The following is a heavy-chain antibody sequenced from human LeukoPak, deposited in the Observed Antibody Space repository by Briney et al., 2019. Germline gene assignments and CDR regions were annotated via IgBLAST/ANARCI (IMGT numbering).Heavy chain of an antibody. V-gene: IGHV3-53*01. CDR3: VSRNCSDGDCYFAGADPFDH. D-gene: IGHD2-21*01. CDR1: GFTFSSTY. J-gene: IGHJ4*02. Sequence: GGSLRLSCAASGFTFSSTYMSWVRQSPGKGLEWVSVVYKDGKMFYIDSVKGRFAISRDTSKNTVYLQMNNLRAEDTAVYYCVSRNCSDGDCYFAGADPFDHWGQGTLVTVSS. CDR2: VYKDGKM.